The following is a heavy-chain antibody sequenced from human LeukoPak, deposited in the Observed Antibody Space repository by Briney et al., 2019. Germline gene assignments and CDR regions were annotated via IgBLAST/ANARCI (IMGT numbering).Heavy chain of an antibody. V-gene: IGHV3-23*01. CDR2: ISGSGGST. J-gene: IGHJ4*02. CDR1: GFTFSSYA. Sequence: GGSLRLSCAASGFTFSSYAMSWVRHAPGKGLEWVSAISGSGGSTYYADSVKGRFTISRDNSKNTLYLKMNSLRAEDTAVYYCAKDKWELLRRGGAFDYWGQGTLVTVSS. D-gene: IGHD1-26*01. CDR3: AKDKWELLRRGGAFDY.